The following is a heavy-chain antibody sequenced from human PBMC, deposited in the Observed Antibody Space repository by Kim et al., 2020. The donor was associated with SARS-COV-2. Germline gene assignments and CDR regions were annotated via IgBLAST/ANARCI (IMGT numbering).Heavy chain of an antibody. V-gene: IGHV3-30*03. CDR2: ISYDGSNK. J-gene: IGHJ4*02. Sequence: GGSLRLSCAASGFTFSSYGMHWVRQAPGKGLEWVAVISYDGSNKYYADSVKGRFTISRDNSKNTLYLQMNSLRAEDTAVYYCAILWFGDTFDYWGQGTLVTVSS. CDR3: AILWFGDTFDY. D-gene: IGHD3-10*01. CDR1: GFTFSSYG.